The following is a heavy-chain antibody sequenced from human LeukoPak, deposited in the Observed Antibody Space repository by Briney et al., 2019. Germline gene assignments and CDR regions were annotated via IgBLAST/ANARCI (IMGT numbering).Heavy chain of an antibody. CDR1: GYSFTSYW. D-gene: IGHD3-9*01. Sequence: GVSLQISSKGSGYSFTSYWIGWVRPMPGKGLEWMGIIYPGDSDTRYSPSFQGQVPISADKSISTAYLQWSSLKASDTAMYYCARSYDILTGSSYYGMDVWGQGTTVTVSS. J-gene: IGHJ6*02. CDR2: IYPGDSDT. CDR3: ARSYDILTGSSYYGMDV. V-gene: IGHV5-51*01.